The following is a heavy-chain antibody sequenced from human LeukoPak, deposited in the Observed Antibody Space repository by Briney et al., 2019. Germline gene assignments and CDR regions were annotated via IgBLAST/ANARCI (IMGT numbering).Heavy chain of an antibody. Sequence: GGSLRLSGAASGFTFSNYGMHWVRQAPGKGLEWVAVIWYDGTNKFYADSVKGRFTISRDNSRSTLYLQMDTLRAEDTAVYYCAKGDGSNNYYMDVWGKGTTVTVSS. CDR1: GFTFSNYG. V-gene: IGHV3-33*06. J-gene: IGHJ6*03. D-gene: IGHD3-10*01. CDR3: AKGDGSNNYYMDV. CDR2: IWYDGTNK.